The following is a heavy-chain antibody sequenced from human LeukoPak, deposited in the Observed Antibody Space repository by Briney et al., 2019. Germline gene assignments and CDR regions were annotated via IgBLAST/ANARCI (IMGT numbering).Heavy chain of an antibody. V-gene: IGHV5-10-1*01. CDR2: IDPSDSYT. D-gene: IGHD2-2*01. CDR1: GYSFTSYW. Sequence: GESLRISCKGSGYSFTSYWISWVRQMPGKGLEWMGRIDPSDSYTNYSPSFQGHVTISADKSISTAYLQWSSLKASDIAMYYCARSIGYCSSTSCPNWFDPWGQGTLVTVSS. J-gene: IGHJ5*02. CDR3: ARSIGYCSSTSCPNWFDP.